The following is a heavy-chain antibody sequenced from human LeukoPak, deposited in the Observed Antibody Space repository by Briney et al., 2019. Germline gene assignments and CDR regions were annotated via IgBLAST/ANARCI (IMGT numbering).Heavy chain of an antibody. CDR2: IDSIGSTI. J-gene: IGHJ4*02. CDR3: ARVGVYYTYSFDY. Sequence: PGGSLRLSCAASGFTFRSYEVNWVRQAPGKGLEWISYIDSIGSTIYYADSVKGRFTISRDNAKNSLYLQMNSLRAEDTAVYYCARVGVYYTYSFDYWGQGTLVTVSS. D-gene: IGHD2-8*01. CDR1: GFTFRSYE. V-gene: IGHV3-48*03.